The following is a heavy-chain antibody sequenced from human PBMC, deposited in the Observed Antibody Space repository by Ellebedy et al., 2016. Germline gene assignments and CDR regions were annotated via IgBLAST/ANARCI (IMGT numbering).Heavy chain of an antibody. V-gene: IGHV1-58*01. D-gene: IGHD2-15*01. CDR2: IVVGSGNT. Sequence: SVKVSXXASGFTFTSSAVQWVRQARGQRLEWIGWIVVGSGNTNYAQKFQERVTITRDMSTSTAYMELSSLRSEDTAVYYCAADPDYCSGGSCYWTSDYWGQGTLVTVSS. J-gene: IGHJ4*02. CDR1: GFTFTSSA. CDR3: AADPDYCSGGSCYWTSDY.